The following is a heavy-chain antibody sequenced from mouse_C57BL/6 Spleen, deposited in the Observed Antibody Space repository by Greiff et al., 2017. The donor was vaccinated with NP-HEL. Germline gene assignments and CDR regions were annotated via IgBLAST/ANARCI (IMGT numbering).Heavy chain of an antibody. CDR3: ARHRDYDYYAMDY. Sequence: VKLMESGPGLVAPSQSLSITCTVSGFSLTSYGVHWVRQPPGKGLEWLVVIWSDGSTTYNSALKSRLSISKDNSKSQVFLKMNSLQTDDTAMYYCARHRDYDYYAMDYWGQGTSVTVSS. J-gene: IGHJ4*01. CDR1: GFSLTSYG. CDR2: IWSDGST. D-gene: IGHD2-4*01. V-gene: IGHV2-6-1*01.